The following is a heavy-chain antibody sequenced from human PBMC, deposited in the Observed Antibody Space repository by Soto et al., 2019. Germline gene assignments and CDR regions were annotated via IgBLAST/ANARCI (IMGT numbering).Heavy chain of an antibody. J-gene: IGHJ4*02. CDR3: ARDWAGTSYFDY. Sequence: QVQLVQSGAEVKKPGASVKVSCKASGYTFTSYAMHWVRQAPGQRLEWMGWINAGNGNTKYSQKFQGRVTITRDTAASTGYMELGSLRSEDTAVYCCARDWAGTSYFDYWGQGTLVTVSS. CDR2: INAGNGNT. D-gene: IGHD6-19*01. CDR1: GYTFTSYA. V-gene: IGHV1-3*01.